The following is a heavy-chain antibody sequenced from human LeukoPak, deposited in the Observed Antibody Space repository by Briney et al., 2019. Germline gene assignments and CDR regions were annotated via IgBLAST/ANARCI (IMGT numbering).Heavy chain of an antibody. CDR2: IYHSGST. CDR3: ARVDPYCGGDCYSSY. CDR1: GGSISSGGYY. D-gene: IGHD2-21*01. Sequence: SQTLSLTCTVSGGSISSGGYYWSWIRQPPGKGLEWIGYIYHSGSTYYNPSLKSRVTISVDRSKNQFSLKLSSVTAADTAVYYCARVDPYCGGDCYSSYWGQGTLVTVSS. J-gene: IGHJ4*02. V-gene: IGHV4-30-2*01.